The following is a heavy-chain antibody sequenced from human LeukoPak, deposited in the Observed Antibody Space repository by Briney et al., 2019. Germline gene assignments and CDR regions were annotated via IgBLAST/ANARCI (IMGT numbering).Heavy chain of an antibody. J-gene: IGHJ3*02. V-gene: IGHV3-74*01. CDR2: INLEGRRT. CDR1: GFTFSSYG. D-gene: IGHD5-12*01. CDR3: RDYLCAFDI. Sequence: GGSLRPSCAASGFTFSSYGTHGVRQGPGKGLVWVSRINLEGRRTSNAASVKGRSTIHRANATITLYLQRKGRRPQATAVFCARDYLCAFDIWGQGTMGTVSS.